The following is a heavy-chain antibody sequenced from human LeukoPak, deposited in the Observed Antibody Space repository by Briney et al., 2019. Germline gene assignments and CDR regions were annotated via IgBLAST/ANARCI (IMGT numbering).Heavy chain of an antibody. CDR1: GFTSSSYS. D-gene: IGHD2-2*01. CDR3: ARLVRGYFDY. CDR2: ISSSSSYI. J-gene: IGHJ4*02. Sequence: GGSLRLSCAASGFTSSSYSMNWVRQAPGKGLEWVSSISSSSSYIYYADSVKGRFTISRDNAKNSLYLQMNSLRAEDTAVYYCARLVRGYFDYWGQGTLVTVSS. V-gene: IGHV3-21*01.